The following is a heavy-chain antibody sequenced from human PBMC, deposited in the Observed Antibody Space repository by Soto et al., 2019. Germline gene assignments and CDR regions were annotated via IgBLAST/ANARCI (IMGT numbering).Heavy chain of an antibody. J-gene: IGHJ5*02. D-gene: IGHD6-6*01. Sequence: SETLSLTCTVSGGSISSDANFWSWIRQLPGRGLEWIGYIPYTGRTYYTPSLNSRLTISLDTSKNLFSLRLSAVTAADTAVYFCARGSFSSSSSWFDPWGQGTLVTVSS. CDR2: IPYTGRT. CDR3: ARGSFSSSSSWFDP. V-gene: IGHV4-31*03. CDR1: GGSISSDANF.